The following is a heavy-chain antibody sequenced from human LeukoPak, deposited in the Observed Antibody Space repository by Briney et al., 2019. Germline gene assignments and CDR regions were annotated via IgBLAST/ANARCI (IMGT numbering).Heavy chain of an antibody. CDR3: ARVTAPSLVITAFDI. D-gene: IGHD3-22*01. CDR2: IYHSGST. J-gene: IGHJ3*02. Sequence: SETLSLTCTVSGGSISSGGYYWSWIRQPPGKGLEWIGYIYHSGSTYYNPSLKSRVTISVDRSKNQFSLKLSSVTAADTAVYYCARVTAPSLVITAFDIWGQGTMVTVSS. V-gene: IGHV4-30-2*01. CDR1: GGSISSGGYY.